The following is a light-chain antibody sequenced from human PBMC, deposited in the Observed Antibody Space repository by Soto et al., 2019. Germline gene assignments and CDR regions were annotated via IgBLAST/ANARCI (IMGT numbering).Light chain of an antibody. CDR1: QSLLHRDGETY. J-gene: IGKJ1*01. V-gene: IGKV2-30*02. Sequence: DVVVTQSPLSLPVTLGQPASISCRSSQSLLHRDGETYLNWFHQRPGQSPRRLIYKVSNRDSGVPDRFSGSRSGADFTLKISRVEAEEVGFYYVMQGTYWPPTFGQGNKVEIK. CDR3: MQGTYWPPT. CDR2: KVS.